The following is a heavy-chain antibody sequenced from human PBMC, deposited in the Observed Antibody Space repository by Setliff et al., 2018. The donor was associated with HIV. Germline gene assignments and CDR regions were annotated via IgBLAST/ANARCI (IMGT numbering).Heavy chain of an antibody. J-gene: IGHJ4*02. CDR2: IGPSGSST. Sequence: ASVKVSCKTSAYTFNSYYMHWIRQAPGQGLEWMGLIGPSGSSTTYAQNFQGRVTMSRDTSTNTVYMELSSLRSEDTAVYYCAKELAASGLGYFDSWGRGILVTVSS. CDR3: AKELAASGLGYFDS. D-gene: IGHD3-22*01. CDR1: AYTFNSYY. V-gene: IGHV1-46*02.